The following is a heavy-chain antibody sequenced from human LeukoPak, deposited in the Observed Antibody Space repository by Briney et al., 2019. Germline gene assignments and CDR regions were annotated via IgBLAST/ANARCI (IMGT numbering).Heavy chain of an antibody. CDR1: GYTFTSYY. Sequence: ASVKVSCKAYGYTFTSYYMHWVRQAPGRGLEWMGIINPSGGSTSHAQKFQGRITMTRDLSTSTVYMELSSLRSEDTAVYYCARDQIPHYGSSWYADYWGQGTLVTVSS. V-gene: IGHV1-46*01. CDR3: ARDQIPHYGSSWYADY. J-gene: IGHJ4*02. CDR2: INPSGGST. D-gene: IGHD6-13*01.